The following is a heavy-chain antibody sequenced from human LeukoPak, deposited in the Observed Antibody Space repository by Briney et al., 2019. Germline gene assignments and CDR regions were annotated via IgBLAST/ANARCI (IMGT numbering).Heavy chain of an antibody. CDR3: AIMHPYYDGNGYWVQ. CDR2: INTSGGST. Sequence: GGSLRLSCAASGFTFSSYAMSWVCQAPGKELEWVSGINTSGGSTAYADSVKARFTISRDNPRNTLYMQMNSLRAEDTALYYCAIMHPYYDGNGYWVQWGQGTLVTVSS. J-gene: IGHJ4*02. D-gene: IGHD3-22*01. CDR1: GFTFSSYA. V-gene: IGHV3-23*01.